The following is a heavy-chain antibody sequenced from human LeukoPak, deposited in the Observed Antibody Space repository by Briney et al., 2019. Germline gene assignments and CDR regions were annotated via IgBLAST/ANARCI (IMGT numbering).Heavy chain of an antibody. V-gene: IGHV3-66*01. D-gene: IGHD2-8*01. J-gene: IGHJ4*02. Sequence: PGGSLRLSCAVSGFSVRGNYLSWVRQAPGKGLVWVSVIYSGGSADYADSVKGRFTISRDNSKNTMYLQMNSLRADDTAVYFCARVFGERECTNGVCYHFDYWGQGTLVTVSS. CDR1: GFSVRGNY. CDR2: IYSGGSA. CDR3: ARVFGERECTNGVCYHFDY.